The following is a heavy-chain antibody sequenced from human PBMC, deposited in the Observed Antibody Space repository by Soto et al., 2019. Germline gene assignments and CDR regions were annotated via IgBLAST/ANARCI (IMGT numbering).Heavy chain of an antibody. V-gene: IGHV3-7*03. J-gene: IGHJ4*02. D-gene: IGHD4-17*01. CDR2: INQDGSER. Sequence: HPGGSLRLSCAGSGLTFSNDWLGWVRKAPGKGLGWVANINQDGSERYYVDSVRGRFTISRDSVENALYLQLNSLRPEDTAVYYCAVYAYGVSAAAYWGQGTLVTVSS. CDR1: GLTFSNDW. CDR3: AVYAYGVSAAAY.